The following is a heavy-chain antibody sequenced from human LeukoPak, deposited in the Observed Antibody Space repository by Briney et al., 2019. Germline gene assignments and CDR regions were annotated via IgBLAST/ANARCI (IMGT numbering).Heavy chain of an antibody. CDR1: GYSFTSYW. D-gene: IGHD2-15*01. CDR2: IYPGDSDT. V-gene: IGHV5-51*01. J-gene: IGHJ6*02. Sequence: GESLKISCKGSGYSFTSYWIGWVRQMPGKGLECMGIIYPGDSDTTYSPSFQGQVTISADKSISTAYLQWSSLKASDTAMYYCARHKYCSGGSCSVYYYYGMDVWGQGTTVTVSS. CDR3: ARHKYCSGGSCSVYYYYGMDV.